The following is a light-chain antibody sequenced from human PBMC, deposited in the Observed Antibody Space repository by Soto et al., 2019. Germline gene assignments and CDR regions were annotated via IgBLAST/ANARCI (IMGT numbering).Light chain of an antibody. J-gene: IGKJ5*01. CDR1: QSISTY. Sequence: DIQMPQSPSSLSASVGDRVTITCRASQSISTYLNWYQQKPGKAPKLLIYAASSFQSGVPSRFSGSGSGTDFTLTISSLQPEDFATYYCQQSYSTPITFGQGTRLEIK. V-gene: IGKV1-39*01. CDR3: QQSYSTPIT. CDR2: AAS.